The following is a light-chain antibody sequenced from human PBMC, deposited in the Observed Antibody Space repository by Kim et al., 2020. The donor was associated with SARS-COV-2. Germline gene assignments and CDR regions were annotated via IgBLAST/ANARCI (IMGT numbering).Light chain of an antibody. V-gene: IGLV1-51*01. CDR2: DNN. J-gene: IGLJ2*01. CDR3: GTWDSSLSVVV. CDR1: SSNIVNNY. Sequence: QQVSISCSGSSSNIVNNYVSWYQQLPETAPKHLLYDNNKRPSGIPDRFSGSKSGTSATLGITGLQTGDEADYYCGTWDSSLSVVVFGGGTQLTVL.